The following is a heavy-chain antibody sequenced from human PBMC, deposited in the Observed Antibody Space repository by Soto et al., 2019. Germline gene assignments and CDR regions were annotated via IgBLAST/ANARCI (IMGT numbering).Heavy chain of an antibody. CDR3: AKDIAVAATFLEY. V-gene: IGHV3-30*18. D-gene: IGHD6-19*01. CDR1: GFSFSSYG. Sequence: QVQLVESGGGVVQPGRSLRLSCAASGFSFSSYGMHWVRQAPGKGLEWVAVISYDGSNKYYGDSVKGRFTISRDNSKNTRYLQMNSLRADDTAVYYCAKDIAVAATFLEYWGQGTPVTVSS. CDR2: ISYDGSNK. J-gene: IGHJ4*02.